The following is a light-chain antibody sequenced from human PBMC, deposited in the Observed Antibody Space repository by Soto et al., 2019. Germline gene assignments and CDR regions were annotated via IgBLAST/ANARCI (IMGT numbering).Light chain of an antibody. J-gene: IGLJ3*02. CDR3: SSYTTISTLA. Sequence: QSALTQPASVSGSPGQSITIFCTGTSSDVGGYNYVSWYQQHPGKVPKLMIYEVSNRPSGVSNRFSGSKSGNTASLTISGLQDEDEADYYCSSYTTISTLAFGGGTKLTVL. V-gene: IGLV2-14*01. CDR1: SSDVGGYNY. CDR2: EVS.